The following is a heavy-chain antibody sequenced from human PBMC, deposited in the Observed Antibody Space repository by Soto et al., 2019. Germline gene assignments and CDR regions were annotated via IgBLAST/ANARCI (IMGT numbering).Heavy chain of an antibody. J-gene: IGHJ4*02. D-gene: IGHD3-22*01. V-gene: IGHV3-9*01. Sequence: EVQLVESGGGLVQPGRSLRLSCAASGFTFDDYAMHWVRQAPGKGLEWVSGISWNSGSIGYADSVKGRFTISRDNAKNSLYLQMNSLRAEDTALYYCATGEDYDSSGHDYWGQGTLVTVSS. CDR1: GFTFDDYA. CDR2: ISWNSGSI. CDR3: ATGEDYDSSGHDY.